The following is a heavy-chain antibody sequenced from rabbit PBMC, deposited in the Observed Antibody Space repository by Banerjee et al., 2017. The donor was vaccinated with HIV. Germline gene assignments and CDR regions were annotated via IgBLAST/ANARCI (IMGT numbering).Heavy chain of an antibody. CDR2: IYTSSGST. Sequence: QEQLKESGGGLVQPGGSLKLSCKASGIDFSSYYYMCWVRQAPGKGLELIACIYTSSGSTWYASWVNGRFTISRSTSLNTVDLKMTSLTAADTATYFCARGNIASSSGYYRDDAYFNLWGQGTLVTVS. V-gene: IGHV1S43*01. J-gene: IGHJ4*01. D-gene: IGHD1-1*01. CDR1: GIDFSSYYY. CDR3: ARGNIASSSGYYRDDAYFNL.